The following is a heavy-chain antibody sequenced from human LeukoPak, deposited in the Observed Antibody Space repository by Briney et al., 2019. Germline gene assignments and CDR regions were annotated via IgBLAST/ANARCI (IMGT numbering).Heavy chain of an antibody. Sequence: GASVKVSCMASGYTFTSYDINWVRQATGQGLEWMGWMNPNSGNTGYAQKFQGRVTMTRNTSISTAYMELSSLRSEDTAVYYCARGNPPHRARYYYYGMDVWGQGTTVTVSS. CDR1: GYTFTSYD. V-gene: IGHV1-8*01. CDR3: ARGNPPHRARYYYYGMDV. D-gene: IGHD3-10*01. J-gene: IGHJ6*02. CDR2: MNPNSGNT.